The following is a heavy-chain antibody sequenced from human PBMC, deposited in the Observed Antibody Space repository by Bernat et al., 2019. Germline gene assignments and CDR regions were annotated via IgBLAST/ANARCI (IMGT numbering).Heavy chain of an antibody. CDR3: ATLTLGYCSSTSCYFDY. Sequence: QLQLQESGPGLVKPSETLSLTCTVPGGSISSSSYYWGWIRQPPWKGLEWIGSIYYSGSTYYNPSLKSRVTISVETSKNQFSLKLSSVTAADTAVYYCATLTLGYCSSTSCYFDYWGQGTLVTVSS. CDR1: GGSISSSSYY. J-gene: IGHJ4*02. D-gene: IGHD2-2*01. CDR2: IYYSGST. V-gene: IGHV4-39*01.